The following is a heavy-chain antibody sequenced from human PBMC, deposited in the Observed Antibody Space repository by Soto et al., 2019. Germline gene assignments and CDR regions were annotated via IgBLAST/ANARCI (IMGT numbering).Heavy chain of an antibody. D-gene: IGHD2-2*01. V-gene: IGHV3-23*01. Sequence: GGSLRLSCAASGFTFSSYAMSWVRQAPGKGLEWVSSISGRGGSAYYADSGEGRFTISRANSKDTVYLQMNSLRVEDTAVYYCAKGDIVVVPAAVTDYWGQGTPVTVSS. CDR3: AKGDIVVVPAAVTDY. CDR2: ISGRGGSA. CDR1: GFTFSSYA. J-gene: IGHJ4*02.